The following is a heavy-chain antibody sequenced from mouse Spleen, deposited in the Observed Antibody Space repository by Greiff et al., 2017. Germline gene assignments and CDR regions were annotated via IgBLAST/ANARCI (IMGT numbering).Heavy chain of an antibody. Sequence: EVHLVESGPSLVKPSQSLSLSCSVTGDSITSGYWNWFRKFPGNKLEYMGYISYSGSTYYNPSLKSRISITRDTSKNQYYLQLNSVTTENTATYYCARAGLGDLREAMDYGGQGTSVTVSS. CDR2: ISYSGST. CDR1: GDSITSGY. CDR3: ARAGLGDLREAMDY. V-gene: IGHV3-8*02. J-gene: IGHJ4*01. D-gene: IGHD3-3*01.